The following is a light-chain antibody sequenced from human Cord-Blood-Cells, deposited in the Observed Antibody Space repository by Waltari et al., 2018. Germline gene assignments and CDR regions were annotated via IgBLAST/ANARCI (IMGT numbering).Light chain of an antibody. V-gene: IGLV1-44*01. J-gene: IGLJ3*02. CDR2: SNN. Sequence: QSVLTQPPSASGTPGQRVTISCSGSSSNIGSNTVNWYQQLPGTAPKLLIYSNNQRPSGVSDPFSGSKAGTSASLAISGLQSEDEADYYCAAWDDSLNGWVFGGGTKLTVL. CDR1: SSNIGSNT. CDR3: AAWDDSLNGWV.